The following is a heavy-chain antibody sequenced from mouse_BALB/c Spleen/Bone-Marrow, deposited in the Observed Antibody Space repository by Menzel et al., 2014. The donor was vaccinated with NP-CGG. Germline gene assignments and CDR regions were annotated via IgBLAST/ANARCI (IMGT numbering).Heavy chain of an antibody. V-gene: IGHV3-2*02. D-gene: IGHD2-1*01. J-gene: IGHJ4*01. Sequence: ESGPGLVKPSQSLSLTCSVAGYSITSDYVWNWIRQFPGNKLEWMGYISYSGLTSYNPSLKSRFSITRDTSKNQFFLQLNSVTTEGTATYYCARWGGNYVGYYAMDYWGQGTSVTVSS. CDR3: ARWGGNYVGYYAMDY. CDR1: GYSITSDYV. CDR2: ISYSGLT.